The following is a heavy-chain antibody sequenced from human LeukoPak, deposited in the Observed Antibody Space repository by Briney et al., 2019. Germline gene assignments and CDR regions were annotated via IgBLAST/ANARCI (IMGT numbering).Heavy chain of an antibody. CDR2: IYHSGST. Sequence: SQTLSLTCAVSGGSISSGGYSWSWIRQPPGKGLEWIGYIYHSGSTYYNPSLKSRVTISVDRSKNQFSLKLSSVTAADTAVYYCARGSREVRGLRGNWFDPWGQGTLVTVSS. J-gene: IGHJ5*02. CDR1: GGSISSGGYS. D-gene: IGHD3-10*01. V-gene: IGHV4-30-2*01. CDR3: ARGSREVRGLRGNWFDP.